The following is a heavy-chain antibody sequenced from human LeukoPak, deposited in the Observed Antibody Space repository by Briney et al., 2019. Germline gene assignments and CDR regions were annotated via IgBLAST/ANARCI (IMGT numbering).Heavy chain of an antibody. CDR1: GFTFSSYA. Sequence: GGSLRLSCAASGFTFSSYAMSWVRQAPGKGLEWVSAISGSGGSTYYADSVKGRFTISRDNSKNTLYLQMNSLRAEDTAVYYCAKKTYYYDSSASSRGWFDPWGQGTLVTVSS. D-gene: IGHD3-22*01. J-gene: IGHJ5*02. CDR3: AKKTYYYDSSASSRGWFDP. CDR2: ISGSGGST. V-gene: IGHV3-23*01.